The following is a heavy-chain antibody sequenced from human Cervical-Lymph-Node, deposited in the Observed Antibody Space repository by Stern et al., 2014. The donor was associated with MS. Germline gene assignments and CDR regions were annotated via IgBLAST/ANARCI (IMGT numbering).Heavy chain of an antibody. J-gene: IGHJ4*02. D-gene: IGHD5/OR15-5a*01. CDR1: GFSLNTGGMC. CDR2: IDWDDGK. Sequence: ESGPALVKPRQTLTLTCTFSGFSLNTGGMCVIWIRQPPGKALEWLARIDWDDGKYYSTSLKTRLTISQDTSKNQVVLTLTDMGPLDTATYYCARISSTLIPDYWGQGALVTVSS. V-gene: IGHV2-70*11. CDR3: ARISSTLIPDY.